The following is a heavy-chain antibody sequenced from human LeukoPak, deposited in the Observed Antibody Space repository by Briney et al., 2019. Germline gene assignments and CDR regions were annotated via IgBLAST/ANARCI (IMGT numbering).Heavy chain of an antibody. CDR1: GFTFSSYG. D-gene: IGHD3-3*01. CDR3: AKDGTDTYYDFWSGASDHYYYYYMDV. Sequence: GGSLRLSCAASGFTFSSYGMHWVRQAPGKGLEWVAVISYDGSNKYYADSVKGRFTISRDNSKNTLYLQMNSLRAEDAAVYYCAKDGTDTYYDFWSGASDHYYYYYMDVWGKGTTVTVSS. V-gene: IGHV3-30*18. CDR2: ISYDGSNK. J-gene: IGHJ6*03.